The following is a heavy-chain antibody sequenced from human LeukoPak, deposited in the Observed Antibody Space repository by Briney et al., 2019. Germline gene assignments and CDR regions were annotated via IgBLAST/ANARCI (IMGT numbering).Heavy chain of an antibody. CDR2: ISSSSSYI. D-gene: IGHD3-10*01. CDR3: ARVYGSGTYYPYRMDV. J-gene: IGHJ6*02. V-gene: IGHV3-21*06. CDR1: GFTFSSYS. Sequence: GGSLRLSCAASGFTFSSYSMNWVRQAPGKGLEWVSSISSSSSYIYYADSVKGRFTISRDNAKNSLYLQMNRLRDEDTAVYYCARVYGSGTYYPYRMDVWGQGTTVTVSS.